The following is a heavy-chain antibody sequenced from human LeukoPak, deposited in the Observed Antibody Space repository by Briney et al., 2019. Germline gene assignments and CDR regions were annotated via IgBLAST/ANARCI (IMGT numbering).Heavy chain of an antibody. Sequence: ASVKVSCKASGYTFTGYYMHWVRQAPGQGLEWMGWINPNSGGTNYAQKFQGRVTMTRDTSISTAYMELSRLRSDDTAVYYCAGLMTTVVYTNFDYWGQGTLVTVSS. CDR1: GYTFTGYY. D-gene: IGHD4-23*01. CDR3: AGLMTTVVYTNFDY. V-gene: IGHV1-2*02. CDR2: INPNSGGT. J-gene: IGHJ4*02.